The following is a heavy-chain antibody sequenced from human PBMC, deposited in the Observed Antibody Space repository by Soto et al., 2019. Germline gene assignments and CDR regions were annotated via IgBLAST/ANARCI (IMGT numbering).Heavy chain of an antibody. V-gene: IGHV4-31*03. CDR2: IYYSGST. CDR3: ARSVDP. CDR1: GVSXSTGGYY. J-gene: IGHJ5*02. Sequence: SETLSLTFTFSGVSXSTGGYYWSWIRQHPGKGLEWIGYIYYSGSTYYNPSLKSRVTISVDTSKNQFSMKLSSVTAADTAVYYCARSVDPWGQGTLVTVSS.